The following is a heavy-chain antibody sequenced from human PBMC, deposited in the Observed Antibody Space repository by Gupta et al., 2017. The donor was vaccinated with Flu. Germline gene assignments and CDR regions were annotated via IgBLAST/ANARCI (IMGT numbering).Heavy chain of an antibody. D-gene: IGHD4-17*01. CDR2: IYHSGST. Sequence: QVQLQESGPGLVKPSETLSLTCAVSGYSLSSGYYWGWIRQPPGKGLEWIGSIYHSGSTYYNPSLKSRVTISVDTSKNQFSLKLSSVTAADTAVYYCARDEAILGYTTVTPHPFDYWGQGTLVTVSS. CDR3: ARDEAILGYTTVTPHPFDY. V-gene: IGHV4-38-2*02. CDR1: GYSLSSGYY. J-gene: IGHJ4*02.